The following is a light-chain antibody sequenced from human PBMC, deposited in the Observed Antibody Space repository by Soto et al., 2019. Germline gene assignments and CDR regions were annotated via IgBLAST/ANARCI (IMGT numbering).Light chain of an antibody. CDR3: QQYNNWPLT. CDR1: QSVSSN. V-gene: IGKV3-15*01. CDR2: GAS. J-gene: IGKJ4*01. Sequence: IVMTQSPATLSVSPGERATLSCRASQSVSSNLAWYQQKPGQAPRLLIYGASTRATGIPARFSGSGSGTEFTLTLSSLQSEEFAVYYCQQYNNWPLTFGGGTKVEIK.